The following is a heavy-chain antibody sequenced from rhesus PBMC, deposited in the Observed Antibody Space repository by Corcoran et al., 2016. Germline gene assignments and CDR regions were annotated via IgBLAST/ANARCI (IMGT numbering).Heavy chain of an antibody. CDR2: IIPLVGIT. Sequence: QVQLVQSGAEVKKPGASVKVSCKASGFTFGSYAISWVRQAPGQGLEWMGVIIPLVGITNYAGKSQGRGTITADTPTSTAYMELSSLRSEETAGYYGARTDSGSWNGWDDWGQGVLVTVSS. D-gene: IGHD6-25*01. CDR1: GFTFGSYA. V-gene: IGHV1-198*02. CDR3: ARTDSGSWNGWDD. J-gene: IGHJ4*01.